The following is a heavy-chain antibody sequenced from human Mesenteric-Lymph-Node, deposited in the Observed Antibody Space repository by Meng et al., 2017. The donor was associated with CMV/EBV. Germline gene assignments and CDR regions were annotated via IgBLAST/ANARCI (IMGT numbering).Heavy chain of an antibody. CDR2: ITSSSSYI. V-gene: IGHV3-21*01. CDR1: GVNFSSYN. J-gene: IGHJ4*02. D-gene: IGHD2-2*01. Sequence: SGVNFSSYNMNWVRQAPGKGLEWVSSITSSSSYIYYADSVKGRFTISRDNARTSLYLQMNTLRAEDTAVYYCATSCSSTSCQSFDYWGQGTLVTSPQ. CDR3: ATSCSSTSCQSFDY.